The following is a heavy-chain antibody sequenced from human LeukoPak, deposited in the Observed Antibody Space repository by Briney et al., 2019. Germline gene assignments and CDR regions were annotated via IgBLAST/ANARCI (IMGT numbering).Heavy chain of an antibody. CDR3: ARDKYAFDI. Sequence: VKVSCKASGGTFSSYAISWVRQAPGQGLEWMGRITPIFGTANYAQKLQGRVTITTDESTSTAYMELSSLRSEDTAVYYCARDKYAFDIWGQGTMVTVSS. V-gene: IGHV1-69*05. J-gene: IGHJ3*02. CDR2: ITPIFGTA. CDR1: GGTFSSYA.